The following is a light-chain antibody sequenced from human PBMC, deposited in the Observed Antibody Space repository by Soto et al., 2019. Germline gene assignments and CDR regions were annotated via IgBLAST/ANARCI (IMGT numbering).Light chain of an antibody. J-gene: IGKJ1*01. V-gene: IGKV1-5*01. CDR2: DAS. Sequence: DIQMTQSPSTLSASVGDRVTITCRASQSISSWLAWYQQKPGIAPKLLIYDASSLQSGVPSRFSGSGSGTEFTLTISSLQPDDFATYYCQQYNSYWTFGQGTKVDIK. CDR1: QSISSW. CDR3: QQYNSYWT.